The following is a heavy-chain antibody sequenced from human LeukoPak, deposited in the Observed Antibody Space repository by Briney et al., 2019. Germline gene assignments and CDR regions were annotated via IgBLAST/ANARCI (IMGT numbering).Heavy chain of an antibody. V-gene: IGHV3-23*01. J-gene: IGHJ4*02. CDR3: AKRKGYFDSSGYIDY. CDR2: VCGSGGTT. D-gene: IGHD3-22*01. CDR1: GFPFSKYA. Sequence: GSLKLSCAASGFPFSKYAMSRVRQAPGGGLEWVSTVCGSGGTTDYADSVKGQFTISRDNSKNTLYLQMNSLRAEDTAVYYCAKRKGYFDSSGYIDYWGQGTLVTVSS.